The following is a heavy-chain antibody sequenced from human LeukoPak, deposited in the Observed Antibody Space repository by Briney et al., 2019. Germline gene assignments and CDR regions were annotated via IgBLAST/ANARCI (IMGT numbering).Heavy chain of an antibody. Sequence: SETLSLTCTVSGGSISSSSYYWGWIRQPPGKGLEWIGSIYYSGSTYYNPSLKSRVTISVDTSKNQFSLKLSSVTAADTAVYYCARHAITTFGVVIMGENWFDPWGQGTLVTVSS. CDR1: GGSISSSSYY. D-gene: IGHD3-3*01. CDR3: ARHAITTFGVVIMGENWFDP. V-gene: IGHV4-39*01. J-gene: IGHJ5*02. CDR2: IYYSGST.